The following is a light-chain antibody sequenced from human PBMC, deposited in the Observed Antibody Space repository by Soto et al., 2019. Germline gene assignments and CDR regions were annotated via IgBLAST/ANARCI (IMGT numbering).Light chain of an antibody. V-gene: IGKV1-6*01. J-gene: IGKJ1*01. CDR2: AAS. CDR3: LQDYGVSWT. Sequence: SLTPSYLPASEGEKRFITCRARCDVGSDVSLYQQKPGQAPKLLIYAASNLYTGVPSRFSCSRSGTQFTLTISSRLPEDFPSYYFLQDYGVSWTFGRGTKVEIK. CDR1: CDVGSD.